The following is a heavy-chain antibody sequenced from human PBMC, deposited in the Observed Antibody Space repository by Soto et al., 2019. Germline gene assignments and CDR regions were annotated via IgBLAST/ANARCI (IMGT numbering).Heavy chain of an antibody. Sequence: PGGSLRLSCAASGFTFSSYWMHWVRQAPGKGLVWVSRINSDGSSTSYADSVKGRFTISRDNAKNTLYLQMNGLRAEDTAVYYCARSEYYDSTDLGYWGQGTLVTVSS. CDR2: INSDGSST. CDR3: ARSEYYDSTDLGY. V-gene: IGHV3-74*01. D-gene: IGHD3-22*01. CDR1: GFTFSSYW. J-gene: IGHJ4*02.